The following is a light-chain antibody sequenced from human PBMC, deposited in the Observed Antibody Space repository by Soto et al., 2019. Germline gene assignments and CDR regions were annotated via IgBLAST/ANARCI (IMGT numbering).Light chain of an antibody. CDR2: GAS. V-gene: IGKV3-15*01. CDR3: QQYNNWPPWT. Sequence: EIVMTQSPATLSVSPGERATLSCRASQSVSSNLAWYQQKPGQAPRLLIYGASTRATGIPARFSGSGSGTEFILTISSLQSEDFAIYYCQQYNNWPPWTFGQGTKVEIE. J-gene: IGKJ1*01. CDR1: QSVSSN.